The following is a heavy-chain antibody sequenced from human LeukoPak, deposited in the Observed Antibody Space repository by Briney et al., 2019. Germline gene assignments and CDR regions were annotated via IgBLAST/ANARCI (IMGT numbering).Heavy chain of an antibody. CDR3: AIQTSLVAGYYFDY. Sequence: SETLSLTCTVSGGSISSTTYYWAWLRQPPGKGLEWIGTIYYSGSTSYNPSLKSRVTMSVATSKNQFSLKLSSVTAADTAVYSCAIQTSLVAGYYFDYWGQGTLVTVSS. J-gene: IGHJ4*02. D-gene: IGHD3-3*02. V-gene: IGHV4-39*01. CDR1: GGSISSTTYY. CDR2: IYYSGST.